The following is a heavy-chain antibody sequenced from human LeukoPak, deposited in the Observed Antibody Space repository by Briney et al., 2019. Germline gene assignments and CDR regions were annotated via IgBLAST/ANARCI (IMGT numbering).Heavy chain of an antibody. CDR1: GYSFTSYW. J-gene: IGHJ4*02. CDR2: IYPGDSDT. Sequence: GESLKISCKGSGYSFTSYWIGWVRQMPGKGLEWMGIIYPGDSDTRYSPSFQGQVTISADKSISTAYLQWSSLQASDTAIYYCARLGSDNSGYYDYWGQGTLVTVSS. V-gene: IGHV5-51*01. CDR3: ARLGSDNSGYYDY. D-gene: IGHD3-22*01.